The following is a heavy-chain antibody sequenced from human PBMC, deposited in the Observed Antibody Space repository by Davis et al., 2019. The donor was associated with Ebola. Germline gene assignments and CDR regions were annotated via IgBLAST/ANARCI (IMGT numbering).Heavy chain of an antibody. D-gene: IGHD3-22*01. Sequence: GESLKISCAASGFTFYRYEMNWVRQAPGKGLEWVAFIRSEATSQDYGKSVQGRFFISRDDSKNTLYPQMNSLRVDDTAVYFCARDGPNYDVDYWGQGTLVTVSA. CDR1: GFTFYRYE. CDR2: IRSEATSQ. J-gene: IGHJ4*02. CDR3: ARDGPNYDVDY. V-gene: IGHV3-30*02.